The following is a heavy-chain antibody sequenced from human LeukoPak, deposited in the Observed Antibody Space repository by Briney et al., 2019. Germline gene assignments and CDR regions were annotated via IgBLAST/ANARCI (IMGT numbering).Heavy chain of an antibody. CDR2: INHSGST. D-gene: IGHD2-15*01. Sequence: SETLSLTCTVPGGSVSSGSHYWSWIRQPPGKGLEWIGEINHSGSTNYNPSLKSRVTISVDTSKNQFSLKLSSVTAADTAVYYCARARAYCSGGSCYSYNFDYWGQGTLVTVSS. CDR1: GGSVSSGSHY. V-gene: IGHV4-61*01. CDR3: ARARAYCSGGSCYSYNFDY. J-gene: IGHJ4*02.